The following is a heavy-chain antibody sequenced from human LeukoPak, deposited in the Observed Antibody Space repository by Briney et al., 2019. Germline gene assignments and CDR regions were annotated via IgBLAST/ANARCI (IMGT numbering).Heavy chain of an antibody. D-gene: IGHD5-24*01. Sequence: GGSLRVSCAASGFSFSTYTMNWVRQAPGKGLEWVSLISSSGNNAYYADSVKGRFTISRDNSKNTLSLQMNSLRVEDTAIYYCAKDIQLSTWGLGTMVTVSS. V-gene: IGHV3-23*01. CDR3: AKDIQLST. CDR2: ISSSGNNA. J-gene: IGHJ3*01. CDR1: GFSFSTYT.